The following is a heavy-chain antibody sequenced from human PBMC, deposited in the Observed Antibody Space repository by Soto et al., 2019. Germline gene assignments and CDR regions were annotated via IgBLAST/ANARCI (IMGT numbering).Heavy chain of an antibody. CDR2: IYYSGST. CDR3: ARHYGSGIIDY. Sequence: SETLSLTCTVSGGSISSSSYYWGWIRQPPGKGLEWIGSIYYSGSTYYNPSLKSRVTISVDTSKNQFSLKLSSVTAADTAVYYCARHYGSGIIDYWGQGTLVTVSS. V-gene: IGHV4-39*01. CDR1: GGSISSSSYY. D-gene: IGHD3-10*01. J-gene: IGHJ4*02.